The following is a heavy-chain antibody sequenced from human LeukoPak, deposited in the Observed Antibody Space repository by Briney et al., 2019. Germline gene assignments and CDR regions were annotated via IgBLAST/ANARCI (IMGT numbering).Heavy chain of an antibody. J-gene: IGHJ4*02. V-gene: IGHV3-23*01. CDR2: ISGSGDRT. CDR3: AKVGVAGSYLYYFDY. CDR1: GFTFSSYG. D-gene: IGHD6-19*01. Sequence: GGSLRLSCAASGFTFSSYGMSWVRQAPGKGLEWVSAISGSGDRTYYADSVKGRFTISRDNSKNTLYLQMNSLRAEDTAVYYCAKVGVAGSYLYYFDYWGQGTLVTVSS.